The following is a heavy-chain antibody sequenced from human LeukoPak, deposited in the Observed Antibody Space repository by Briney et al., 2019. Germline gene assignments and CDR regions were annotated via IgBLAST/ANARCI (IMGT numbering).Heavy chain of an antibody. J-gene: IGHJ6*02. CDR1: GYTFTSYY. CDR3: ARERYDSYYYYGMDV. Sequence: GASVKVSCKASGYTFTSYYMHWVRQAPGQGLEWMGIINPSGGSTSYAQKFQGRVTMTRDTSTSTVYMELSSLRSEDTAVYYCARERYDSYYYYGMDVWGQGTTVTVSS. D-gene: IGHD1-1*01. CDR2: INPSGGST. V-gene: IGHV1-46*01.